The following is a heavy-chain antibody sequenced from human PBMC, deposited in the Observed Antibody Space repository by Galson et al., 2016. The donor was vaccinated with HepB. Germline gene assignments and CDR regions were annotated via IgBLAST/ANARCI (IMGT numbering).Heavy chain of an antibody. CDR3: GAFRGDSSGYGEY. Sequence: SLRLSCAASGFTVSTNYMSWVRQAPGKGLEWVSVIYSSGSTSYADSVKGRFTISRDNAKNTVYLQMNSLTAEDTAVYYCGAFRGDSSGYGEYWSQGTLVTVSS. CDR2: IYSSGST. D-gene: IGHD5-18*01. V-gene: IGHV3-66*03. J-gene: IGHJ4*02. CDR1: GFTVSTNY.